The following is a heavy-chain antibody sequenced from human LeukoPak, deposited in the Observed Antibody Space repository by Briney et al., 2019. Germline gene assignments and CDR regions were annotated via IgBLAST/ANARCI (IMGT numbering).Heavy chain of an antibody. CDR1: GGTFSSYA. V-gene: IGHV1-69*04. D-gene: IGHD4-17*01. J-gene: IGHJ4*02. CDR2: IIPILGIA. CDR3: ARDYGDYYFDY. Sequence: SVKVSCKASGGTFSSYAISWVRQAPGQGLEWMGRIIPILGIANYAQKFQGRVTITADKSTSTAYMELSSLRSEDTAVYYCARDYGDYYFDYWGQGTLVTVSS.